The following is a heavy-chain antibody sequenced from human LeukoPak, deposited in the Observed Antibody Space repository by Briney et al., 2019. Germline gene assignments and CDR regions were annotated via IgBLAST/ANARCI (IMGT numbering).Heavy chain of an antibody. D-gene: IGHD6-13*01. Sequence: SETLSLTCTVSGGSISSYYWSWLRQPPGKGLEWIGYIYYSGSTNYNPSLKSRVTISVDTSKNQFSLKLSSVTAADTAVYYCARAAAGITNFDYWGQGTLVTVSS. J-gene: IGHJ4*02. CDR2: IYYSGST. V-gene: IGHV4-59*01. CDR1: GGSISSYY. CDR3: ARAAAGITNFDY.